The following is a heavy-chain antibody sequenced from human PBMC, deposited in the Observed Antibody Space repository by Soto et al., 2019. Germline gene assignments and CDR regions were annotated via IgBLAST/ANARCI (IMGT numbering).Heavy chain of an antibody. CDR2: ICRRGIT. CDR3: ARGGYDYGSGYSGSLSQSDAMDV. CDR1: GALLHSNNC. Sequence: QGQRQESGPGLVKPSGTLSLTCNVSGALLHSNNCWPGVSQSPGKGLEWIGDICRRGITNYNPSLKGRVTISVDNSKTPFSLKLTSVSAADTAVYYCARGGYDYGSGYSGSLSQSDAMDVGGQGTAVTVSS. V-gene: IGHV4-4*02. J-gene: IGHJ6*02. D-gene: IGHD3-3*01.